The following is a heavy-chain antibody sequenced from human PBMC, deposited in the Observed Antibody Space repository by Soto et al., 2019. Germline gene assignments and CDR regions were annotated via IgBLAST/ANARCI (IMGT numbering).Heavy chain of an antibody. V-gene: IGHV1-18*01. CDR2: ISAHNGNT. CDR1: GYTFTSYG. Sequence: QVHLVQSGAEVKKPGASVKVSCKCSGYTFTSYGITWVRQAPGQGLEWMGWISAHNGNTAYAQKLQGRVTVTRDTSTSTAYMELRSLGSDDTAVYYCARGRDGAYWGQGAVVTVSS. CDR3: ARGRDGAY. J-gene: IGHJ4*02.